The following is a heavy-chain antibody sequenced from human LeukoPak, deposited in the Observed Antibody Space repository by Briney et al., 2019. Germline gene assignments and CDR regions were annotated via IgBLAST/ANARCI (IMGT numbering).Heavy chain of an antibody. CDR2: INPSGGST. Sequence: ASVTVSCKASGYTFTSYYMHWVRQAPGQGLEWMGIINPSGGSTSYAQKFQGRVTMTRDMSTSTAYMQLSSLRSEDTAVYYCARETTVTQNTLSYWGQGTLVTVSS. CDR1: GYTFTSYY. CDR3: ARETTVTQNTLSY. D-gene: IGHD4-17*01. J-gene: IGHJ4*02. V-gene: IGHV1-46*01.